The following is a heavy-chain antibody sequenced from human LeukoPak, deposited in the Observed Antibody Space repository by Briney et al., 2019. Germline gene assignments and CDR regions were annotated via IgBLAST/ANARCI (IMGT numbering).Heavy chain of an antibody. CDR3: ATLGYGSGSYLDY. CDR2: MNPNSGNT. CDR1: GYTFTSYD. J-gene: IGHJ4*02. Sequence: ASVKVSCKASGYTFTSYDINWVRQATGQGLEWMGWMNPNSGNTGYAQKFQGRVTITRNTSISTAYMELSSLRSEDTAVYYCATLGYGSGSYLDYWGQGTLVTVSS. D-gene: IGHD3-10*01. V-gene: IGHV1-8*02.